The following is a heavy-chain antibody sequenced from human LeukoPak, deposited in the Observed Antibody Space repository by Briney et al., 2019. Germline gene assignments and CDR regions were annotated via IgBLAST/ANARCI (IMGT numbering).Heavy chain of an antibody. CDR1: VYTFTDYY. CDR3: VRAGELDY. J-gene: IGHJ4*02. Sequence: ASVKVSCKASVYTFTDYYMNWVRQAPGQGLEWMGWINPKSGGTKYAQKFQGRVTMTRDTSISTAYMELSILRSDDTAVYYCVRAGELDYRGQGTLVTVSS. V-gene: IGHV1-2*02. CDR2: INPKSGGT. D-gene: IGHD7-27*01.